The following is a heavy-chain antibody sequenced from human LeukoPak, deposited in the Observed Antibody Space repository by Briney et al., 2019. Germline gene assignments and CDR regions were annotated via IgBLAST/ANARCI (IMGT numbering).Heavy chain of an antibody. D-gene: IGHD6-6*01. CDR1: GFTFSSYA. V-gene: IGHV3-30-3*01. CDR2: ISYDGSNK. J-gene: IGHJ4*02. Sequence: GGPLRLSCVASGFTFSSYAMHWVRQAPGKGLEWVAVISYDGSNKYYADSVKGRFTISRDNSKNTLYLQMNSLRAEDTAVYYCAREGGSYIEAARAKYYFDYWGQGTLVTVSS. CDR3: AREGGSYIEAARAKYYFDY.